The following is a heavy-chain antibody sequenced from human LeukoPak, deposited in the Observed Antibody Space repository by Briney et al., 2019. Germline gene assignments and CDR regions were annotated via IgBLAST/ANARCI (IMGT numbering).Heavy chain of an antibody. CDR2: MNPNSGNT. CDR3: ARGSSYGSGSYSGAFDI. Sequence: ASVKVSCKASGYTFTSYDINLVRQATGQGLEWMGWMNPNSGNTGYAQKFQGRVTMTRNTSISTAYMELSSLRSDDTAVYYCARGSSYGSGSYSGAFDIWGQGTMVTVSS. CDR1: GYTFTSYD. J-gene: IGHJ3*02. V-gene: IGHV1-8*01. D-gene: IGHD3-10*01.